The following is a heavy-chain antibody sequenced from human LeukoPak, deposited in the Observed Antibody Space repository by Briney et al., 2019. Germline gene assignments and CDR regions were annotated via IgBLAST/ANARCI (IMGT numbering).Heavy chain of an antibody. CDR3: ARGGARQQLLENYYDY. J-gene: IGHJ4*02. D-gene: IGHD6-13*01. CDR2: ISSSSSYI. V-gene: IGHV3-21*04. CDR1: GFTFSSYS. Sequence: GGSLRLSCAASGFTFSSYSMNWVRQAPGKGLEWVSSISSSSSYIYYADSVKGRFTISRDNAKNSLCLQMNSLRAEDTAVYYCARGGARQQLLENYYDYWGQGTLVTVSS.